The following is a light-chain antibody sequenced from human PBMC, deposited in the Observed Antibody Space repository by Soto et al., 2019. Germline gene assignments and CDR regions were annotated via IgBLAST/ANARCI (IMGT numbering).Light chain of an antibody. V-gene: IGLV2-14*01. CDR2: EVS. Sequence: QPVLTQPASVSGSPGQSITISCTGTSSDVGGYNYVSWYQQHPGKAPKLMIYEVSNRPSGVSNRFSGSKSGNTASLTISGLQAEDEADYYCSSYTSSSSLVMFGGGTKLTVL. CDR3: SSYTSSSSLVM. CDR1: SSDVGGYNY. J-gene: IGLJ3*02.